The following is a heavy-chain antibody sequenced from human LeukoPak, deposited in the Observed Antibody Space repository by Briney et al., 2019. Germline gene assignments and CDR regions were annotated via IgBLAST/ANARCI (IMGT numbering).Heavy chain of an antibody. Sequence: SVKVSCKASGGTFSRYALSWVRQAPGQGLEWMGGIIPILGTANCTQKFQGRVLITTDESTSTAYMELSSLRSEDTAVYYCARERSISGDSCYASWGQGTLVTVSS. CDR3: ARERSISGDSCYAS. D-gene: IGHD2-15*01. CDR1: GGTFSRYA. J-gene: IGHJ4*02. V-gene: IGHV1-69*05. CDR2: IIPILGTA.